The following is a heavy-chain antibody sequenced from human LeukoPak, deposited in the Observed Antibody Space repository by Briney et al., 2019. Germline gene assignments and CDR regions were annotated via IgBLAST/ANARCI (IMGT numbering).Heavy chain of an antibody. CDR1: VGSVSSGTYY. V-gene: IGHV4-61*01. J-gene: IGHJ4*02. D-gene: IGHD3-3*01. CDR3: ARGTVEFDY. Sequence: SETLSLTCTVSVGSVSSGTYYWHWIRRTPGKGLEWIGSIYSSGSTNYNPSLKSRVTISKDTSKNQFSLRLSSVTAADTAVYYCARGTVEFDYWGLGTLVTASS. CDR2: IYSSGST.